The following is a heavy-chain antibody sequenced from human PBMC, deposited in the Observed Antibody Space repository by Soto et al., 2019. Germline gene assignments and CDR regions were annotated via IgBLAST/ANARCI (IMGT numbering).Heavy chain of an antibody. Sequence: QVELQESGPRLVKSSGTLSLTCEVSSGSISTGNWWSWVRQPPGKGLEWIGEIYYTGATNYNPSLKRRVTMTRDKSKDQFSLILTSATAADTAVYYCARVFSSASGWMYDFVFWGQGILVSVSS. CDR3: ARVFSSASGWMYDFVF. J-gene: IGHJ4*02. D-gene: IGHD6-25*01. V-gene: IGHV4-4*02. CDR2: IYYTGAT. CDR1: SGSISTGNW.